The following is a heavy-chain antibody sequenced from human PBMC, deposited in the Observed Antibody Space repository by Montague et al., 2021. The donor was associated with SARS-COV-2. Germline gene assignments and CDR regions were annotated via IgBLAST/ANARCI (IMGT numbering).Heavy chain of an antibody. CDR3: AGTEGSGWYREVDY. V-gene: IGHV4-61*01. D-gene: IGHD6-19*01. Sequence: SETLSLTCTVSGVVELRRRSEEHTSELQSHHELVCRLLLERNTDYNPSLKRRVTISVDTSKNQFSLKLTSVTAADTAVYYCAGTEGSGWYREVDYWGQGTLVIGSS. CDR1: GVVELRRRS. J-gene: IGHJ4*02. CDR2: LLERNT.